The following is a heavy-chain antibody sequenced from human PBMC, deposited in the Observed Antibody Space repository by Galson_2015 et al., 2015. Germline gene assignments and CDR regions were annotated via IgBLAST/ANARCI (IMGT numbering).Heavy chain of an antibody. CDR1: GFPFADYA. CDR2: ISWNSGSI. CDR3: AKDIGAYANRGASDI. V-gene: IGHV3-9*01. Sequence: LRLSCAASGFPFADYALHWVRQAPGQGLEWVSGISWNSGSIGYADSVKGRFTISRDNAKNSLYLQMNSLRAEDTALYYCAKDIGAYANRGASDIWGQGTMVTVSS. J-gene: IGHJ3*02. D-gene: IGHD2-8*01.